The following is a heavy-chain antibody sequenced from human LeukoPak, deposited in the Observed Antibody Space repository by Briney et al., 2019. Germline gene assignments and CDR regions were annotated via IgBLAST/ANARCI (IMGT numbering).Heavy chain of an antibody. D-gene: IGHD2-2*01. CDR3: ARNPYCSSTSCYDWFDP. J-gene: IGHJ5*02. Sequence: GASVKVSRKASGYTFTSYGIGWVRQAPGQGLEWMGWISAYNGNTNYAQKLQGRVTMTTDTSTSTAYMELRSLRSDDTAVYYCARNPYCSSTSCYDWFDPWGQGTLVTVSS. V-gene: IGHV1-18*01. CDR2: ISAYNGNT. CDR1: GYTFTSYG.